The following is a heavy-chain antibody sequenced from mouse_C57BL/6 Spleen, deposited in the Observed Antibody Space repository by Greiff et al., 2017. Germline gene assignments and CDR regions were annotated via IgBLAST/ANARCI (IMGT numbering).Heavy chain of an antibody. CDR2: ISSGGDYI. Sequence: EVQVVESGEGLVKPGGSLKLSCAASGFTFSSYAMSWVRQTPEKRLEWVAYISSGGDYIYYADTVKGRFTISRENARNTLYLQMSSLKSEDTAMYYCTRERGAYDAMDYWGQGTSVTVSS. CDR3: TRERGAYDAMDY. CDR1: GFTFSSYA. V-gene: IGHV5-9-1*02. J-gene: IGHJ4*01.